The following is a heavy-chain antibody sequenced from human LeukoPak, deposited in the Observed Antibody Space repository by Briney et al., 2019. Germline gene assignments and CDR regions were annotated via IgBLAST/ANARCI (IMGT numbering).Heavy chain of an antibody. CDR1: GDSVSSNSAA. Sequence: SQTLSLTCAISGDSVSSNSAAWNWIRQSPSRDLEWLGRTYYRSNWYNDYAVSVKSRITINPDTSKNQFSLQLNSVTPEDTAVYFCARYMSSSKIFDYWGQGTLVTVSS. CDR2: TYYRSNWYN. D-gene: IGHD6-6*01. V-gene: IGHV6-1*01. J-gene: IGHJ4*02. CDR3: ARYMSSSKIFDY.